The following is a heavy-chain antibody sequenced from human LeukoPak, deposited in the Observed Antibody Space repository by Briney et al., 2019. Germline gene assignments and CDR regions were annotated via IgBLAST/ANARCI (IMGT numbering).Heavy chain of an antibody. CDR3: ARGRYCSSTSCYQYYYYYMDV. D-gene: IGHD2-2*01. Sequence: SETLSLTCAVYGGSFSGYYWGWIRQPPGKGLEWIGEINHSGSTNYNPSLKSRVTISVDTSKNQFSLKLSSVTAADTAVYYCARGRYCSSTSCYQYYYYYMDVWGKGTTVTVSS. CDR2: INHSGST. J-gene: IGHJ6*03. CDR1: GGSFSGYY. V-gene: IGHV4-34*01.